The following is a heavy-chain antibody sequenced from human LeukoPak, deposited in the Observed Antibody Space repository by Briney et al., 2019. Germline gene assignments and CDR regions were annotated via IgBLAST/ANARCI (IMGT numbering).Heavy chain of an antibody. J-gene: IGHJ5*02. V-gene: IGHV1-2*02. CDR3: ARRLQDFWSGYYWFDP. D-gene: IGHD3-3*01. CDR2: INPNSGGT. CDR1: GYTFTGYY. Sequence: GASVKVSCRASGYTFTGYYMHWVRQAPGQGLEWMGWINPNSGGTNYAQKFQGRVTMTRDTSISTAYMELSRLRSDDTAVYYCARRLQDFWSGYYWFDPWGQGTLVTVSS.